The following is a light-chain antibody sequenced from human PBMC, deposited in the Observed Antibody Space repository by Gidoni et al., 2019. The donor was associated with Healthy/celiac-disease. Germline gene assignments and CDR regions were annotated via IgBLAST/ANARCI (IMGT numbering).Light chain of an antibody. J-gene: IGKJ3*01. CDR3: QQYGSSPFT. V-gene: IGKV3-20*01. CDR1: QSVSSSY. CDR2: GAS. Sequence: EIVLTQSPGTLPLSPGERATLSCRASQSVSSSYLAWYQQKPGQAPRLLIYGASSRATGIPDRFSGSGSGTDFTLTISRLEPEEFAVYYCQQYGSSPFTFXPXTKVDIK.